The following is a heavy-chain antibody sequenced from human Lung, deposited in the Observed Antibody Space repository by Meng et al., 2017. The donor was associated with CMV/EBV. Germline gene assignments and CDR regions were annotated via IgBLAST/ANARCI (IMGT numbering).Heavy chain of an antibody. Sequence: QVQFVLSGAEGKKPGASVTVACKGYGSSSTDYQIHWVRQAPGQGLEWMGWMNPKSGGANYAQKFQGRVTMTRDTSISTAYMELSRLRSDDTAVYYCAREGLVGDLRYLDLWGRGTLVTVSS. D-gene: IGHD3-16*01. CDR2: MNPKSGGA. CDR3: AREGLVGDLRYLDL. J-gene: IGHJ2*01. V-gene: IGHV1-2*02. CDR1: GSSSTDYQ.